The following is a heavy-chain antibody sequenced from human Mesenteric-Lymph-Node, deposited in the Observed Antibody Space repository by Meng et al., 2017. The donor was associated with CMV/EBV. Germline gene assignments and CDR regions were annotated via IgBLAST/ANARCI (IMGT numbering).Heavy chain of an antibody. CDR1: GFTFSSYW. CDR2: IKQDGSEK. J-gene: IGHJ4*02. CDR3: ARDRRPFFDYYDSSGYSL. D-gene: IGHD3-22*01. V-gene: IGHV3-7*01. Sequence: GESLKISCEASGFTFSSYWMSWVRQAPGKGLEWVANIKQDGSEKYYVDSVKGRFTISRDNAKNSLYLQMNSLRAEDTAVYYCARDRRPFFDYYDSSGYSLWGQGTLVTVSS.